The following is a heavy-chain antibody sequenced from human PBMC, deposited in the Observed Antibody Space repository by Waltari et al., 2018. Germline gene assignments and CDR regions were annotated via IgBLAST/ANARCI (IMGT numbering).Heavy chain of an antibody. CDR3: ARDAAIVVVIATHPWYFDL. J-gene: IGHJ2*01. V-gene: IGHV3-23*01. CDR2: ISGSGDTT. Sequence: EVQLLESGGGLVQPGGSLRLSCAASGLTSSSSAMSWVRQAPGKGLEWVSAISGSGDTTHYVDSVKGRFIISRDNSKNTVYLEMNSLRVEDTAVYYCARDAAIVVVIATHPWYFDLWGRGTLVTVSS. D-gene: IGHD2-21*01. CDR1: GLTSSSSA.